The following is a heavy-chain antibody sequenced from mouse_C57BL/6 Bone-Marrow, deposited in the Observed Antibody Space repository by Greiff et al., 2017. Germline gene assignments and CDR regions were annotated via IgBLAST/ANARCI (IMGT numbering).Heavy chain of an antibody. J-gene: IGHJ1*03. D-gene: IGHD1-1*01. Sequence: QVQLQQSGAELVKPGASVKMSCKASGYTFTTYPIEWMQQNHGKSLEWIGNFHPYNDDTKYNEKFKGKATLTVEKSSSTVYLELSRLTSDDSAVYYCARGGYGSSPWYFDVWGTGTTVTVSS. CDR3: ARGGYGSSPWYFDV. CDR1: GYTFTTYP. V-gene: IGHV1-47*01. CDR2: FHPYNDDT.